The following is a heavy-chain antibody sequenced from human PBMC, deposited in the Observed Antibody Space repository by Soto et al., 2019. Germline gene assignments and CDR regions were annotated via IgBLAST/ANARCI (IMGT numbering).Heavy chain of an antibody. CDR3: AHTIRLQMVTRGVHYYYMDV. Sequence: QITLKESGPTLVKPTQTLALTCTFSGFSLSSTGVAVGWIRQPPGKAPEWLALFYWDDDKRYSPSLKSRLTIMKDTSKNQLVLIMTNMDPVDSATYYCAHTIRLQMVTRGVHYYYMDVWGKGTTVTFSS. V-gene: IGHV2-5*02. CDR1: GFSLSSTGVA. D-gene: IGHD2-21*02. CDR2: FYWDDDK. J-gene: IGHJ6*03.